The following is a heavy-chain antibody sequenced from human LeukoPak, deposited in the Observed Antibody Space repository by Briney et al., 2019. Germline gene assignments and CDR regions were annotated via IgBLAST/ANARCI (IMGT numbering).Heavy chain of an antibody. D-gene: IGHD6-13*01. CDR1: GYTITSYG. V-gene: IGHV1-18*01. CDR3: ARGYRLSAYSSSWYSALKNTVKYGTRALGFDY. J-gene: IGHJ4*02. CDR2: ISAYNGNT. Sequence: GASVKVSCKTSGYTITSYGISWVRQAPGQGLEWMGWISAYNGNTNYAQKLQGRVTMTTDTSTSTAYMELRSLRSDDTAVYYCARGYRLSAYSSSWYSALKNTVKYGTRALGFDYWGQGTLVTVSS.